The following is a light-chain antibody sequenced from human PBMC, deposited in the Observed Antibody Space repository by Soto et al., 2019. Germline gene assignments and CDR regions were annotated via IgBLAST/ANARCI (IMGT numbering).Light chain of an antibody. V-gene: IGKV2-40*01. J-gene: IGKJ2*01. CDR3: MQRIEFPYT. Sequence: DLVMTQTQLSLPVTPAEPPSISCRSGQSPLVSVDGTTYLDRDLQKPGQSPQLLIYTLSYRASAVPDRFSGSGSGTNFTLKISRVEAEDVGVYYCMQRIEFPYTFGQGTKLEIK. CDR2: TLS. CDR1: QSPLVSVDGTTY.